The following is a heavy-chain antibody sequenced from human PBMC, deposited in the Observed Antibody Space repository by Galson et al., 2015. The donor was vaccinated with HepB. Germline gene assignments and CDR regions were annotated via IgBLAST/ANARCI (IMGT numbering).Heavy chain of an antibody. Sequence: SLRLSCAASGFTFSIYAIHWVRQAPGKGLEWVAVISYDGSNQSCADSVKGRFTISRDNSKNTLSLQMNSLRAEDAAVYFCAKEGSPYYYYYGIDVWGQGTTVTVSS. V-gene: IGHV3-30*18. J-gene: IGHJ6*02. D-gene: IGHD3-10*01. CDR2: ISYDGSNQ. CDR1: GFTFSIYA. CDR3: AKEGSPYYYYYGIDV.